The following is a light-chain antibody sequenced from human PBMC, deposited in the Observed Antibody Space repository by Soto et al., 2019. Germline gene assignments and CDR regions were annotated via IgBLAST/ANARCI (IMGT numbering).Light chain of an antibody. CDR1: QSVSNF. J-gene: IGKJ4*01. V-gene: IGKV3-11*01. CDR3: QQRSNWPLT. Sequence: EIVLTQSPATLSLSPGERAILSCRASQSVSNFLAWYQQKPGQAPRLLIFDVSTRATGVPPRFSGSGSGTDFTLTIIGLEPEDFANYYCQQRSNWPLTFGGGTKVEIK. CDR2: DVS.